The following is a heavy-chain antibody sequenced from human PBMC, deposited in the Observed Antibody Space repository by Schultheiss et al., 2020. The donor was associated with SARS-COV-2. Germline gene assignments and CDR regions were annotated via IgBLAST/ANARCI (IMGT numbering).Heavy chain of an antibody. CDR1: GGTFSSYA. CDR2: ISAYNGNT. CDR3: ATDPPDYDYVWGSYRLDY. J-gene: IGHJ4*02. V-gene: IGHV1-18*01. D-gene: IGHD3-16*02. Sequence: ASVKVSCKASGGTFSSYAISWVRQAPGQGLEWMGGISAYNGNTNYAQKLQGRVTMTTDTSTDTAYMELSSLRSEDTAVYYCATDPPDYDYVWGSYRLDYWGQGTLVTVSS.